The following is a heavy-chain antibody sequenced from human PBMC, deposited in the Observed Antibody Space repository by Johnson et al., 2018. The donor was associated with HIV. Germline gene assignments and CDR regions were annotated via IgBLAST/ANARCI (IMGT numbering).Heavy chain of an antibody. CDR1: GFTVGTKY. J-gene: IGHJ3*02. CDR3: ASDRGLDAFDI. V-gene: IGHV3-66*01. Sequence: VQLVESGGGLVQPGGSLRLSCVASGFTVGTKYMSWIRQAPGKGLEWVSVIYSGGSTYYADSVKGRFTISRDNSKTTVYLQMISLRGEDTAVYYCASDRGLDAFDIWGQGTMVTVSS. CDR2: IYSGGST. D-gene: IGHD5-12*01.